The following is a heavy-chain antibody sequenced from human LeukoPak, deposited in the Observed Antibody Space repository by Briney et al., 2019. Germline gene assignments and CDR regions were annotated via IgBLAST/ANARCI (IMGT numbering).Heavy chain of an antibody. V-gene: IGHV3-7*01. CDR3: ARDRYQLPFRWFDP. CDR1: GFTFSSYW. CDR2: IKQDGSEK. Sequence: GGSLRLSCAASGFTFSSYWMSWVRQAPGKGLEWVANIKQDGSEKYDVDSVKGRFTISRDNPKNSLYLQMNSLRAEDTAVYYCARDRYQLPFRWFDPWGQGTLVTVSS. D-gene: IGHD2-2*01. J-gene: IGHJ5*02.